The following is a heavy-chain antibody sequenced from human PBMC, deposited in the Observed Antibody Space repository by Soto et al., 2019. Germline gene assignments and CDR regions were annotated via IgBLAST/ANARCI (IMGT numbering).Heavy chain of an antibody. CDR3: AKGPDGSGYYHNWFDS. D-gene: IGHD3-22*01. CDR1: VFRLSDYA. J-gene: IGHJ5*01. Sequence: GGSLRLSCAACVFRLSDYAMSWVRQAPGKGLEWVSSISRTGDSAYYADSVKGRFAISRDRSKNRLSLQMNSLRVEDTAVYYSAKGPDGSGYYHNWFDSWGQGTLVTVSS. CDR2: ISRTGDSA. V-gene: IGHV3-23*01.